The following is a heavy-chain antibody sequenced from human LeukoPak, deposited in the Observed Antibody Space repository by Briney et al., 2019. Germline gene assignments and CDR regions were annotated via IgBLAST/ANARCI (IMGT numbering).Heavy chain of an antibody. J-gene: IGHJ6*03. Sequence: ASVKVSCKASGGTFSSYAISWVQQAPGQGLEWMGGIIPIFGTANYAQKFQGRVTITTDESTSTAYMELSSLRSEDTAVYYCARGTTYYYYYMDVWGKGTTVTVSS. CDR2: IIPIFGTA. CDR3: ARGTTYYYYYMDV. CDR1: GGTFSSYA. V-gene: IGHV1-69*05. D-gene: IGHD1-7*01.